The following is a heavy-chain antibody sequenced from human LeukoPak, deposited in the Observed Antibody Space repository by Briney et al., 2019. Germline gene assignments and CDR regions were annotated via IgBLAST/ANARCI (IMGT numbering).Heavy chain of an antibody. CDR2: ISAYNGNT. D-gene: IGHD6-19*01. Sequence: ASVKVSCKASGFTFTSYGISWVRQAPGQGLEWMGWISAYNGNTNYAQKLQGRVTMTTDTSTSTAYMELRSLRSDDTAVYYCATYSSGKGDDYWGQGTLVTVSS. CDR3: ATYSSGKGDDY. CDR1: GFTFTSYG. V-gene: IGHV1-18*01. J-gene: IGHJ4*02.